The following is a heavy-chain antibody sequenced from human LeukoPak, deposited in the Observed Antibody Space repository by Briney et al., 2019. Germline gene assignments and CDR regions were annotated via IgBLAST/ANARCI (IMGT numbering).Heavy chain of an antibody. CDR2: ISGSGGST. CDR3: AKDRLAAAGTQPPLYYFDY. Sequence: PGGSLRLSCAASGFTFSSYAMSWVRQAPGKGLEWVSAISGSGGSTYYADSVKGRFTISRDNSKNTLYLQMNSLRAEDTAVYYCAKDRLAAAGTQPPLYYFDYWGQGTLVTVSS. J-gene: IGHJ4*02. D-gene: IGHD6-13*01. CDR1: GFTFSSYA. V-gene: IGHV3-23*01.